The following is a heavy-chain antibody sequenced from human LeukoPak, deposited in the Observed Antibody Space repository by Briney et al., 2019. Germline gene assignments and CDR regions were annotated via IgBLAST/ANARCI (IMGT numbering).Heavy chain of an antibody. D-gene: IGHD3-3*01. V-gene: IGHV4-34*01. CDR1: GGSFSGYY. CDR2: INHSGST. Sequence: SETLSLTCAVDGGSFSGYYWSWIRQPPGKGLEWIGEINHSGSTNYNPSLKSRVTISVDTSKNQFSLKLSSVTAADTAVYYCARLYDFWSGYPADYWGQGTLVTVSS. J-gene: IGHJ4*02. CDR3: ARLYDFWSGYPADY.